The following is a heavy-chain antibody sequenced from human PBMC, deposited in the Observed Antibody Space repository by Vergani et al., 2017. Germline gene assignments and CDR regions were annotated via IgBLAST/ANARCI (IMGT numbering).Heavy chain of an antibody. CDR1: GGSISSYY. CDR3: ARVSFVVVPAAMDY. Sequence: QVQLQESGPGLVKPSETLSLTCTVSGGSISSYYWSWIRQPAGKGLEWIGRIYTSGSTNYNPSLKSRVTMSVDTSKNQFSLKLSSVTAADTAVYYCARVSFVVVPAAMDYWGQGTLVTVSS. V-gene: IGHV4-4*07. D-gene: IGHD2-2*01. J-gene: IGHJ4*02. CDR2: IYTSGST.